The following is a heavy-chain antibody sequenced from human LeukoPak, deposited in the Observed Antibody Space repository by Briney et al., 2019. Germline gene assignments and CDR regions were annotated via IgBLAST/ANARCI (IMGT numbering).Heavy chain of an antibody. CDR2: IYYSGST. D-gene: IGHD5-18*01. J-gene: IGHJ5*02. CDR3: ARRPWGYTAMALTRFDP. CDR1: GGSISSSSYY. Sequence: PSETLSLTCTVSGGSISSSSYYWGWIRQPPGKGLEWIGSIYYSGSTYYNPSLKSRVTISVDTSKNQFSLKLSSVTAADTAVYYCARRPWGYTAMALTRFDPWGQGTLVTVSS. V-gene: IGHV4-39*07.